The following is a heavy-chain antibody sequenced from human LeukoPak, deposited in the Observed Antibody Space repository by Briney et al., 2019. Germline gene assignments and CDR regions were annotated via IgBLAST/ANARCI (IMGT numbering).Heavy chain of an antibody. Sequence: PSETLSLTCTVSGGSISSYYWSWIRQPPGKGLEWIGRIYTSGSTNYNPSLKRRVSMSVDTSKNQFSLKLISVTAADTAVYYCARTSSGYVNFDYWGQGALVTVSS. V-gene: IGHV4-4*07. J-gene: IGHJ4*02. CDR2: IYTSGST. D-gene: IGHD3-22*01. CDR3: ARTSSGYVNFDY. CDR1: GGSISSYY.